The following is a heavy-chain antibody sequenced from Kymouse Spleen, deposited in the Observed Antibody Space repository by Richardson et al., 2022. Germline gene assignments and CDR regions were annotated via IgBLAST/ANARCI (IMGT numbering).Heavy chain of an antibody. Sequence: QVQLQESGPGLVKPSGTLSLTCAVSGGSISSSNWWSWVRQPPGKGLEWIGEIYHSGSTNYNPSLKSRVTISVDKSKNQFSLKLSSVTAADTAVYYCARVVVPAAMYYYYGMDVWGQGTTVTVSS. V-gene: IGHV4-4*02. CDR2: IYHSGST. CDR3: ARVVVPAAMYYYYGMDV. CDR1: GGSISSSNW. D-gene: IGHD2-2*02. J-gene: IGHJ6*02.